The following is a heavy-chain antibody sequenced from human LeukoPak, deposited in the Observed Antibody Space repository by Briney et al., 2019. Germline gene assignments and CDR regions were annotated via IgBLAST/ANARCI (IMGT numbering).Heavy chain of an antibody. CDR3: ARVLVGGTNWFDP. D-gene: IGHD1-26*01. Sequence: PGGSLRLFCAASGFTLSSYWMSWVRQAPGRGLEWVATINRDGGESYYVDSVKGRFTISRDNAKNSLYLQMNSLRAEDTSVYYCARVLVGGTNWFDPWGQGTLVTVSS. CDR2: INRDGGES. CDR1: GFTLSSYW. V-gene: IGHV3-7*02. J-gene: IGHJ5*02.